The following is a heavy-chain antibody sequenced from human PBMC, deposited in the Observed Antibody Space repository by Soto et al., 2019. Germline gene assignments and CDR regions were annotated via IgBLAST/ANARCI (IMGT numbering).Heavy chain of an antibody. CDR1: GFFFSSYT. D-gene: IGHD6-19*01. J-gene: IGHJ4*02. CDR2: FSATSENT. V-gene: IGHV3-23*01. Sequence: EVQLLESGGGLVQPGGSLRLSCVGSGFFFSSYTMTWVRQAPGKGLEWVSSFSATSENTYYADSVRGRFTISRDNSKDKVFLQMNSLTAEDTAMYYCAKARDQQWVRLPFDYWGQGILVIVSS. CDR3: AKARDQQWVRLPFDY.